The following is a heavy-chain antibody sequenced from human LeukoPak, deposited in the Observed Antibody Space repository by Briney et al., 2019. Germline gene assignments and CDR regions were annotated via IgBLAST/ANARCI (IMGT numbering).Heavy chain of an antibody. J-gene: IGHJ4*02. V-gene: IGHV1-69*13. CDR3: ARSIVVVPAASAGYSYGYEDY. Sequence: SVKVSCKASVGTFSSYAISWVRQAPGQGLEWMGGIIPIFGTANYAQKFQGRVTITADESTSTAYMELSSLRSEDTAVYYCARSIVVVPAASAGYSYGYEDYWGQGTLVTVSS. CDR1: VGTFSSYA. CDR2: IIPIFGTA. D-gene: IGHD2-2*01.